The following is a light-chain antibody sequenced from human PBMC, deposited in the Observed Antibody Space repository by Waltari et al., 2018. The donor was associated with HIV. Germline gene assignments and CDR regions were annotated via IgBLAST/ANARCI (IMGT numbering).Light chain of an antibody. Sequence: SSDLTQNPALSVALGQPARITCHGTCPSNVYAHWYQQKSGQAPALIIYDQNRRPSGIPDRFTASGSGDTASLTISETQAEDEADYFCNSRDIHTNEHFFGPGTTVTVL. CDR1: CPSNVY. V-gene: IGLV3-19*01. CDR3: NSRDIHTNEHF. CDR2: DQN. J-gene: IGLJ1*01.